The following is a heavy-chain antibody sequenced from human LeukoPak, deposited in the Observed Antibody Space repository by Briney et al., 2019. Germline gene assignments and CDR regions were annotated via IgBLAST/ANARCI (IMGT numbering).Heavy chain of an antibody. CDR1: GYSFTSYW. CDR2: IYPGDYDT. V-gene: IGHV5-51*01. J-gene: IGHJ3*02. CDR3: ARQRGSYISDAFDI. Sequence: GESLKISCKGSGYSFTSYWSGWVRQMPGKALEWMGIIYPGDYDTRYSPSFQGQVTISADKSISTAYLQWSSLKASDTAMYYCARQRGSYISDAFDIWCQGTMVTVSS. D-gene: IGHD1-26*01.